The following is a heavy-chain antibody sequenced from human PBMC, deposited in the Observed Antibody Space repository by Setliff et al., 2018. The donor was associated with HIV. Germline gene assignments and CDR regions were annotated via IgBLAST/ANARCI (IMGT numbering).Heavy chain of an antibody. D-gene: IGHD5-12*01. Sequence: PGGSLRLSCAASGFIFSDYAMHWVRQAPGKGLEWVAHIRFDGNREYYADSVKGRFTISRDNSKNTVYLEMNSLRAGDTAVYYCTKERGDGYGYYFHYWGQGTRGTSPQ. J-gene: IGHJ4*02. CDR1: GFIFSDYA. CDR3: TKERGDGYGYYFHY. V-gene: IGHV3-30*02. CDR2: IRFDGNRE.